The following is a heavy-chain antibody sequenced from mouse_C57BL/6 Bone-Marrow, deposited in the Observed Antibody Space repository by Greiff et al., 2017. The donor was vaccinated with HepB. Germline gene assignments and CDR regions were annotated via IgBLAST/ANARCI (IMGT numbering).Heavy chain of an antibody. CDR3: ASATGVFDY. CDR1: GFTFSSYG. V-gene: IGHV5-6*01. Sequence: DVQLQESGGDLVKPGGSLKLSCAASGFTFSSYGMSWVRQTPDKRLEWVATISSGGSYTYYPDSVKGRFTISRDNAKNTLYLQMSSLKSEDTAMYYCASATGVFDYWGQGTTLTVSS. CDR2: ISSGGSYT. D-gene: IGHD4-1*02. J-gene: IGHJ2*01.